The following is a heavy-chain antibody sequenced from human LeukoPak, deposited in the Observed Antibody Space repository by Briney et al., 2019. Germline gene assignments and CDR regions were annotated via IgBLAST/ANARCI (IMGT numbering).Heavy chain of an antibody. CDR1: GFTVSSNY. V-gene: IGHV3-15*01. D-gene: IGHD2-21*01. J-gene: IGHJ4*02. CDR2: IKPKTDGETT. CDR3: ITPLPYSAK. Sequence: GGSLRLSCAASGFTVSSNYMSWVRQAPGKGLEWVGRIKPKTDGETTEYAAPVKDRFSISRDDSKSMMYLQMNSLKTEDTAVYYCITPLPYSAKGGQGTLVTVSS.